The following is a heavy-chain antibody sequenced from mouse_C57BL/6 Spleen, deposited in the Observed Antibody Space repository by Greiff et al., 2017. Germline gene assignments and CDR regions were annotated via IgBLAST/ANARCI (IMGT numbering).Heavy chain of an antibody. J-gene: IGHJ1*03. V-gene: IGHV1-82*01. CDR3: AREEWYFDV. CDR2: IYPGDGDT. CDR1: GYAFSSSW. Sequence: QVQLQQSGPELVKPGASVKISCKASGYAFSSSWMNWVKQRPGKGLEWIGRIYPGDGDTNYNGKFKGKATLTADKSSSTAYMQLSSLTSEDSAVYFCAREEWYFDVWGTGTTVTVSS.